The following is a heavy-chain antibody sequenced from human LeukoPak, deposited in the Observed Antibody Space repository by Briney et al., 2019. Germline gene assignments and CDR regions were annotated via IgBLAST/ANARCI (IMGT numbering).Heavy chain of an antibody. CDR3: ARNVSAPSDHAGYFDY. D-gene: IGHD1-14*01. CDR2: ISVYNGNT. Sequence: ASVKVSCKPSGYTFTNYGISGVRQAPGQGLEWLGWISVYNGNTNYAQKVQARVTMTTDTSASTAYMELRSLRSDDTAVYYCARNVSAPSDHAGYFDYWGQGTLVTVSS. J-gene: IGHJ4*02. V-gene: IGHV1-18*01. CDR1: GYTFTNYG.